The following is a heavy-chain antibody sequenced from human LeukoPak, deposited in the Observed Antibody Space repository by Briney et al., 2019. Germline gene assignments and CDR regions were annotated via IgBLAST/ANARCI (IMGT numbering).Heavy chain of an antibody. CDR3: ARGELYYYDSNPGKLDP. V-gene: IGHV1-69*01. CDR2: IIPIFGTA. CDR1: GGTFSSYA. J-gene: IGHJ5*02. Sequence: ASVKVSCKASGGTFSSYAISWVRQAPGQGLEWMGGIIPIFGTANYAQKFQGRVTITADGSTSTAYMELCSLRSEDTAVYCCARGELYYYDSNPGKLDPWGQGTLVTVSS. D-gene: IGHD3-22*01.